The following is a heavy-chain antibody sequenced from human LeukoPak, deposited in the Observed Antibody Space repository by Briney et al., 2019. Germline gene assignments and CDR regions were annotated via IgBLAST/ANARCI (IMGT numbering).Heavy chain of an antibody. CDR3: AKDHDYYDSRESGDY. D-gene: IGHD3-22*01. CDR2: IIPIFGTA. J-gene: IGHJ4*02. CDR1: GGTFSSYA. Sequence: ASVKVSCKASGGTFSSYAISWVRQAPGQGLEWMGGIIPIFGTANYAQKFQGRVTITADKSTSTAYMELSSLRSEDTAVYYCAKDHDYYDSRESGDYWGQGTLVTVSS. V-gene: IGHV1-69*06.